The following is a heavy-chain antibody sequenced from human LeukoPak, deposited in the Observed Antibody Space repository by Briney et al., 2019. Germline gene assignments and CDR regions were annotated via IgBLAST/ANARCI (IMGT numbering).Heavy chain of an antibody. CDR3: ARKTTAAYYYYMDI. Sequence: GGSLRLFCEASGFSFDDYAMIWVRQAPGKGRERVCDINWKGSETGYADSVKGRFTISRDNAKTSLFLEMHNLRAEDTALYFCARKTTAAYYYYMDIWGKGTTVIVSS. CDR1: GFSFDDYA. V-gene: IGHV3-20*04. J-gene: IGHJ6*03. D-gene: IGHD2-21*02. CDR2: INWKGSET.